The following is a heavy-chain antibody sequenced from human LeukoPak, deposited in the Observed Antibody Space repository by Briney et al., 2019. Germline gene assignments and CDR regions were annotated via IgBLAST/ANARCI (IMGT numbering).Heavy chain of an antibody. CDR3: AREPYDYYGSGGGVSDKCLYYCYGMDV. D-gene: IGHD3-10*01. J-gene: IGHJ6*02. V-gene: IGHV1-18*01. Sequence: ASVKVSCKASGYTFTSYGISWVRQAPGQGLEWMGWISAYNGNTNYAQNLQGRVTMTTDTSTSTAYMELRSLRSADTALYYCAREPYDYYGSGGGVSDKCLYYCYGMDVWGEGATVTVSS. CDR2: ISAYNGNT. CDR1: GYTFTSYG.